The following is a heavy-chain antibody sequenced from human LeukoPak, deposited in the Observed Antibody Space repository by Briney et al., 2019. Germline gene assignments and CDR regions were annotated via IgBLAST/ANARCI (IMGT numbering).Heavy chain of an antibody. J-gene: IGHJ4*02. Sequence: SETLSLTCAVSGGSMSSYHWNWIRQPPGKGLEWIAYIYYSGSTNYNPSLESRVTISIDTSKNQFSLKLTSVTAADTAVYYCARSSIAAPPDYWGQGTLVTVSS. CDR1: GGSMSSYH. CDR3: ARSSIAAPPDY. CDR2: IYYSGST. V-gene: IGHV4-59*01. D-gene: IGHD6-6*01.